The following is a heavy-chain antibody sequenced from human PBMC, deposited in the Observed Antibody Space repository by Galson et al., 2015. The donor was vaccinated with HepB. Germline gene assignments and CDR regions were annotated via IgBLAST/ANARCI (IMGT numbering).Heavy chain of an antibody. V-gene: IGHV3-23*01. J-gene: IGHJ4*02. D-gene: IGHD6-19*01. CDR2: ISGSGDTK. CDR1: GFTFSTYA. Sequence: SLRLSCAASGFTFSTYAMNWVRQAPGKGLEWVSSISGSGDTKLYADSVKGRFTISRDNSKNTLYLQMNSLRGEDSAMYYCAKVPLTYIAVPGIYYFDYWGQGTLVTVSS. CDR3: AKVPLTYIAVPGIYYFDY.